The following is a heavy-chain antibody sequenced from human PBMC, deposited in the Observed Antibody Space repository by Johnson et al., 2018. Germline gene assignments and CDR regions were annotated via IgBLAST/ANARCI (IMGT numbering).Heavy chain of an antibody. CDR2: INTSGGST. CDR3: AREWGLTGFDI. D-gene: IGHD1-26*01. Sequence: QVQLVESGAEVKKPGASVKVSCKASGYTFTSYYMHWVRQAPGQGLEWMGIINTSGGSTSYAQTFQGRVTMTRDTFTSTVYMALSSLRSEDTAVYYCAREWGLTGFDIWGQGTMVTVSS. CDR1: GYTFTSYY. J-gene: IGHJ3*02. V-gene: IGHV1-46*01.